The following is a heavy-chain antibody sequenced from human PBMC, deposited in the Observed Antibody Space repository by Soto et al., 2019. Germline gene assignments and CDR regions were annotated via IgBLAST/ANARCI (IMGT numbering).Heavy chain of an antibody. CDR1: GGSISSYY. CDR3: ARVGYHYYYGMDV. V-gene: IGHV4-59*01. Sequence: QVQLQESGPGLVKPSETLSLTCTVSGGSISSYYWSWIRQPPGKGLEWIGYIYYSGSTNYNPSLKSRVTISGATAKNQFSLKLSSVTAADTAVYYCARVGYHYYYGMDVWGQGTTVTVSS. CDR2: IYYSGST. J-gene: IGHJ6*02.